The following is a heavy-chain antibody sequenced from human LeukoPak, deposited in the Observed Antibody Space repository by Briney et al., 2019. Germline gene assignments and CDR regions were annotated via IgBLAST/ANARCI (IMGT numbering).Heavy chain of an antibody. CDR1: GYTFTSYG. J-gene: IGHJ4*02. D-gene: IGHD3-10*01. CDR2: ISAYNGNT. Sequence: ASVKFSCKASGYTFTSYGISWVRQAPGQGLEWMGWISAYNGNTNYAQKLQGRVTMTTDTSTSTAYMELSSLRSEDTAVYYCARTTMVRGHSPKFDYWGQGTLVTVSS. V-gene: IGHV1-18*01. CDR3: ARTTMVRGHSPKFDY.